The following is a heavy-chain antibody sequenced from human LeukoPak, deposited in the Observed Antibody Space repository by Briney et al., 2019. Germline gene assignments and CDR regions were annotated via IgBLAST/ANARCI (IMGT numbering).Heavy chain of an antibody. CDR2: ISSDGSQK. J-gene: IGHJ4*02. CDR3: ARDHGY. CDR1: GFTFSRYA. Sequence: PGGSLRLSCAGSGFTFSRYAMHWVRQAPGKGLEWVTVISSDGSQKYYADSVKGRFTISRDNSKNTLYLQMNSLRAEDTAVYYCARDHGYWGQGTLVTVS. V-gene: IGHV3-30*04.